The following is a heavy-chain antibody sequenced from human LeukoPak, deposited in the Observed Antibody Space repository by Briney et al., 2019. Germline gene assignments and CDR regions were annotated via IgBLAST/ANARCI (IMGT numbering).Heavy chain of an antibody. V-gene: IGHV1-18*01. D-gene: IGHD4-17*01. CDR2: ISAYNGNT. CDR1: GYTFTSYG. Sequence: ASVKVSCKASGYTFTSYGISWVRQAPGQGLEWMGWISAYNGNTNYAQKLQGRVTMTTDTSTSTAYMELRSLRSDDTAVYYCVAGRYGDYQYYFDYWGQGTLVTVSS. J-gene: IGHJ4*02. CDR3: VAGRYGDYQYYFDY.